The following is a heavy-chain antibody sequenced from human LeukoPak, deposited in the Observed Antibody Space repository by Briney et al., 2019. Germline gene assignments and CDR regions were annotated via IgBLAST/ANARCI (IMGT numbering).Heavy chain of an antibody. Sequence: GGSLRLSCAASGFTFSDYYISWIRQAPGKGLEWVSYISSSGSTIYYADSVKVRFTISRDNAKNSLYLQMNSLRAEDTAVYYCAREGAALRFLEWSSYYFDYWGQGTLVTVSS. V-gene: IGHV3-11*04. CDR1: GFTFSDYY. CDR3: AREGAALRFLEWSSYYFDY. J-gene: IGHJ4*02. CDR2: ISSSGSTI. D-gene: IGHD3-3*01.